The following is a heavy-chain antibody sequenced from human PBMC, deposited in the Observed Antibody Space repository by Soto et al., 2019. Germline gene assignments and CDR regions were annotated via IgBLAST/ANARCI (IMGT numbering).Heavy chain of an antibody. J-gene: IGHJ6*02. D-gene: IGHD6-13*01. V-gene: IGHV3-30*18. CDR3: AKEGSSWQRKYYYYGMDV. CDR1: GFTFSSYG. CDR2: ISYDGSNK. Sequence: QVQLVESGGGVVQPGRSLRLSCAASGFTFSSYGMHWVRQAPGKGLEWVAVISYDGSNKYYADSVKGRFTISGDNSKNTLYLQMNSLRAEDTAVYYCAKEGSSWQRKYYYYGMDVWGQGTTVTVSS.